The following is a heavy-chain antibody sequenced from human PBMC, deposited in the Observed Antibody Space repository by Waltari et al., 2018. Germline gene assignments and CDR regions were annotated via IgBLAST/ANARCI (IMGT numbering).Heavy chain of an antibody. D-gene: IGHD3-3*01. Sequence: QVQLVQSGAEVKKPGASVTVSCKASGYTFTGYYMPRGRPAAGQGLEWMGWINPNSGGTNYAQKFQCRVTMTRDTSISTAYMELSRLRSDDTAVYYCARGGVVTVGYYYYMDVWGKGTTVTISS. CDR3: ARGGVVTVGYYYYMDV. J-gene: IGHJ6*03. CDR2: INPNSGGT. CDR1: GYTFTGYY. V-gene: IGHV1-2*02.